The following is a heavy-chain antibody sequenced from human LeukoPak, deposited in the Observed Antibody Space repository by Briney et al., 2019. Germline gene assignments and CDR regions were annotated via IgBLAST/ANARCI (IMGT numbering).Heavy chain of an antibody. CDR2: ISYDGSNK. CDR3: ARGRWRFDYGDSGFDP. D-gene: IGHD4-17*01. Sequence: GGSLRLSCAASGFTFRSYVMHWVRQAPGKGLEWVAVISYDGSNKNYADSVKGRFTISTDNSTTTLYLQMNSLRAEDTAVYYWARGRWRFDYGDSGFDPWGQGTLVTVSS. J-gene: IGHJ5*02. CDR1: GFTFRSYV. V-gene: IGHV3-30*19.